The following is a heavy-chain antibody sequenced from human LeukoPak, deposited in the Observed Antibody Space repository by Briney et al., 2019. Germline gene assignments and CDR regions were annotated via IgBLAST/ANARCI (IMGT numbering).Heavy chain of an antibody. Sequence: AGSLRLSCAASGFSFSSYWMSWVRQAPGKGLEWVANIKQDGSEKYYVDSAKGRFTISRDNATNSLYLQMNSLRAEDTAVYYCATDLGRSRPNFWGQGTLVTASA. CDR2: IKQDGSEK. CDR3: ATDLGRSRPNF. D-gene: IGHD3-16*01. V-gene: IGHV3-7*01. CDR1: GFSFSSYW. J-gene: IGHJ4*02.